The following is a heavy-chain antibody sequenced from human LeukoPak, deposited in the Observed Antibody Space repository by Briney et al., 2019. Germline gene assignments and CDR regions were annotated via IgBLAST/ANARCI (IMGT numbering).Heavy chain of an antibody. D-gene: IGHD3-10*01. J-gene: IGHJ4*02. CDR3: TTVPNRITMVRGVLGPSFDY. V-gene: IGHV3-15*01. CDR2: IKSKTDGGTT. Sequence: PGGSLRLSCAASGFTFINAWMSRVRQALGKGLEWVGRIKSKTDGGTTDYAAPVKGRFTISRDDSKNTVYLQMSSLKTEDTAVYYFTTVPNRITMVRGVLGPSFDYWGQGTLVTVSS. CDR1: GFTFINAW.